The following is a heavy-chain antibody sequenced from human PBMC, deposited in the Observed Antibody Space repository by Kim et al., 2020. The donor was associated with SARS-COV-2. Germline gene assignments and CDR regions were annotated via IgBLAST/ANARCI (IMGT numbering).Heavy chain of an antibody. Sequence: ASVKVSCKASGYTFTSYDMNWVRHDPGQGLEWMGWINTNTGNPTYAQGLTGRFVFSLDTSVSTAYLQISSLKAEDTAVYYCARLPGLTDYDILTGYYLPYYYYYGMDVWGQGTTVTVSS. CDR2: INTNTGNP. CDR1: GYTFTSYD. D-gene: IGHD3-9*01. CDR3: ARLPGLTDYDILTGYYLPYYYYYGMDV. V-gene: IGHV7-4-1*02. J-gene: IGHJ6*02.